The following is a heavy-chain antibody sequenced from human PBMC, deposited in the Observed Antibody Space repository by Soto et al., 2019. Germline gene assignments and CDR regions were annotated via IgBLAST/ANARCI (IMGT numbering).Heavy chain of an antibody. CDR3: ARQPGSWSGYPFADPLDS. CDR1: GGSISSSSYY. J-gene: IGHJ4*02. V-gene: IGHV4-39*01. CDR2: IYYSGST. D-gene: IGHD3-3*01. Sequence: QLQLQESGPGLVKPSETLSLTCTVSGGSISSSSYYWGWIRQPPGKGLEWIGSIYYSGSTYYNPSLKSRVPISVDTSKNQCSLNLSSVTAADTAVYYCARQPGSWSGYPFADPLDSWGQGTLVTVSS.